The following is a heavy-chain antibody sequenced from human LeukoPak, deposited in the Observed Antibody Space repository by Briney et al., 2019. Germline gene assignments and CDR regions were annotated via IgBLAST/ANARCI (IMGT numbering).Heavy chain of an antibody. V-gene: IGHV3-23*01. CDR2: ISDSGGST. J-gene: IGHJ5*02. CDR1: GITLGNYG. CDR3: AKGSSGYFVDL. D-gene: IGHD3-22*01. Sequence: GGSLRLSCAVSGITLGNYGMSWVRQPPGKGLEWVAGISDSGGSTNYADSVKGRFTISRDTPRNTLYLQMNSLRAEDTALYYCAKGSSGYFVDLWGQGTLVTVSS.